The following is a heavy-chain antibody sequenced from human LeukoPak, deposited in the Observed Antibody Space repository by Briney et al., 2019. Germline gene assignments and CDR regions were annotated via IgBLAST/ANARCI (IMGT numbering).Heavy chain of an antibody. CDR3: ARDPALSGDYGMDV. J-gene: IGHJ6*02. Sequence: GASVEVSCKASGYTFTGYYMHWVRQAPGQGLEWMGWINPNSGGTNHAQKFQGRVTMTRDTSISTAYMELSRLRSDDTAVYYCARDPALSGDYGMDVWGQGTTVTVSS. V-gene: IGHV1-2*02. CDR1: GYTFTGYY. D-gene: IGHD3-16*01. CDR2: INPNSGGT.